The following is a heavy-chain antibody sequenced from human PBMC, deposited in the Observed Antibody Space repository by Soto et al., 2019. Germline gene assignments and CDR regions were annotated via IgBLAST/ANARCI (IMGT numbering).Heavy chain of an antibody. CDR2: IVVGSGNT. Sequence: ASVKVSCKASGFTFTSSAVQWVRQARGQRLEWIGWIVVGSGNTNYAQKFQERVTITRDMSTSTAYMELSSLRSEDTAVYYCAAAYYDFWSGQDAFEIWGQGTMVTVSS. D-gene: IGHD3-3*01. CDR3: AAAYYDFWSGQDAFEI. V-gene: IGHV1-58*01. CDR1: GFTFTSSA. J-gene: IGHJ3*02.